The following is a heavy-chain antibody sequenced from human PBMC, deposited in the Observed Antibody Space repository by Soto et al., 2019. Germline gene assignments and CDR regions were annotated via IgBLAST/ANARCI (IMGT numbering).Heavy chain of an antibody. D-gene: IGHD2-21*02. CDR1: GGTFSSYA. Sequence: QVQLVQSGAEVKKPGSSVKVSCKASGGTFSSYAISWVRQAPGQGLEWMGGIIPIFGTANYAQKFQGRVTITADESTSTAYMELSSLRSQDTAVYYCASRGVLAYCGGDCYSLFDYWGQGTLVTVSS. V-gene: IGHV1-69*01. CDR3: ASRGVLAYCGGDCYSLFDY. CDR2: IIPIFGTA. J-gene: IGHJ4*02.